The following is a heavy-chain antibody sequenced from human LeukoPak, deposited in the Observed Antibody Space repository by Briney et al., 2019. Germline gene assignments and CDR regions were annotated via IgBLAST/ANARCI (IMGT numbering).Heavy chain of an antibody. Sequence: ASVKGYCKASGYTFTGYYMHWVRQAPGQGLEGMGRINPNGGGTNDAQKFQGRVTMTRDTSIITAYMELSRLRSDDTAVYYCARGVVVPAAIDWFDPWGQGTLVTVSS. CDR3: ARGVVVPAAIDWFDP. D-gene: IGHD2-2*01. CDR2: INPNGGGT. J-gene: IGHJ5*02. CDR1: GYTFTGYY. V-gene: IGHV1-2*06.